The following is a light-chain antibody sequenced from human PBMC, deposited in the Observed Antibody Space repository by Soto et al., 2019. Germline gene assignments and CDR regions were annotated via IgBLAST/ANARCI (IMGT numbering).Light chain of an antibody. CDR3: QQYDAWPPT. CDR2: DAS. J-gene: IGKJ1*01. Sequence: EIVMTQSPATLSVSPGERVTLSCRASQSVSSKLAWYQQKPGQAPRLVIYDASTRATGIPARFSGSGSGTEFTLTISSLQSEDFAVYFCQQYDAWPPTFGQGTKVEVE. V-gene: IGKV3-15*01. CDR1: QSVSSK.